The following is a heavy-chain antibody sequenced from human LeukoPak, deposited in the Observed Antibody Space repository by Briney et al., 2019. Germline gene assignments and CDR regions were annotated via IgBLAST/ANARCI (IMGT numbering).Heavy chain of an antibody. CDR2: IYYSGST. Sequence: SETLSLTCTVSGGSISSSSYYWGWIRQPPGKGLEWIGSIYYSGSTYYHPSLKHRATISVDTSKNQFSLKLSSVTAADTAVYYCARDSGGGSSIFSLNWFDPWGQGTLVTVSS. J-gene: IGHJ5*02. D-gene: IGHD1-26*01. V-gene: IGHV4-39*07. CDR1: GGSISSSSYY. CDR3: ARDSGGGSSIFSLNWFDP.